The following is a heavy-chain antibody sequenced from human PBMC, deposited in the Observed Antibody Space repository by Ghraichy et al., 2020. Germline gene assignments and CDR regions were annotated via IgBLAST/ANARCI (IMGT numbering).Heavy chain of an antibody. D-gene: IGHD5-18*01. CDR2: ISSSSSTI. CDR3: ARRAELWGRRDDY. Sequence: GESLNISCAASGFTFSSYSMNWVRQAPGKGLEWVSYISSSSSTIYYADSVKGRFTISRDNAKNSLYLQMNSLRDEDTAVYYCARRAELWGRRDDYWGQGTLVTVSS. CDR1: GFTFSSYS. J-gene: IGHJ4*02. V-gene: IGHV3-48*02.